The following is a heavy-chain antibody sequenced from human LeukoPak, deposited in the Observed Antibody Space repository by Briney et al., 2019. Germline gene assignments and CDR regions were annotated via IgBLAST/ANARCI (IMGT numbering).Heavy chain of an antibody. CDR2: IKPDGSYT. Sequence: GGSMRLSCAASGFPFSGYWMYWLRQAPGKGMVWVSRIKPDGSYTSYADFVKGRFTTSRDNAKNTLYLQLSSLRAEDTAVYYCARDYSSVPEYWGQGTLVTVSS. V-gene: IGHV3-74*01. D-gene: IGHD6-19*01. CDR1: GFPFSGYW. J-gene: IGHJ4*02. CDR3: ARDYSSVPEY.